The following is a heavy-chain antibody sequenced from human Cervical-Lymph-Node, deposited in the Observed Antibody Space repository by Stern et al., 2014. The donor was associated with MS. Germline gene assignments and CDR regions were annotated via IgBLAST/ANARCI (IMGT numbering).Heavy chain of an antibody. D-gene: IGHD3-10*01. CDR1: GGTFSSFA. J-gene: IGHJ6*02. CDR2: IIPMFDAP. CDR3: ASSVGELTPETV. V-gene: IGHV1-69*01. Sequence: VELVESGAEVKKPGSSVRVSCKASGGTFSSFAISWVRQAPGHGLEWMGGIIPMFDAPNYAQKFQGRVTITADASTRTAYMELNSLTSDDTAVYYCASSVGELTPETVWGQGTTVTVFS.